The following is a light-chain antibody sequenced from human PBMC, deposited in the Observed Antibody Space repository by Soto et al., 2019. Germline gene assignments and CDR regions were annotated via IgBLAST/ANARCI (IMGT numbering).Light chain of an antibody. CDR3: QQYNNRPWT. CDR2: GAS. CDR1: QSISDT. J-gene: IGKJ1*01. Sequence: ETVMTQSPATLSVSPGGRATLSCRASQSISDTLAWYQQKPGQAPRLLIHGASTRATGFPARFSGSGSGTDFTLTISSLQSEDFAVYYCQQYNNRPWTFGQGTKVDIK. V-gene: IGKV3-15*01.